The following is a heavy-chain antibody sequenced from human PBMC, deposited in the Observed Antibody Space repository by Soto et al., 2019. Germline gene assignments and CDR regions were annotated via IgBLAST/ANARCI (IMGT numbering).Heavy chain of an antibody. V-gene: IGHV4-39*01. D-gene: IGHD6-19*01. J-gene: IGHJ4*02. CDR2: IYYSGST. Sequence: SETLSLTCTVSGGSISSSSYYWGWIRQPPGKGLEWIGSIYYSGSTYYNPSLKSRVTISVDTSKNQFSLKLSSVTAADTAVYYCARLNLAVAGTNYFDYWGQGTLVTVSS. CDR1: GGSISSSSYY. CDR3: ARLNLAVAGTNYFDY.